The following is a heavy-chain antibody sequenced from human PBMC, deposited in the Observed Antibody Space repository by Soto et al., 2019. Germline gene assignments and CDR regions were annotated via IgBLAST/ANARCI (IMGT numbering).Heavy chain of an antibody. J-gene: IGHJ5*02. D-gene: IGHD3-10*01. Sequence: SETLSLTCAVYGGSFSGYYWSWIRQPPGKWLEWIGEINHSGSTNYNPSLKSRVNISVDTSKNQFSLKLSSVTAADTAVYYCAREMAVHGRLLWLTHNWFDPWGQGTLVTVSS. CDR2: INHSGST. CDR1: GGSFSGYY. V-gene: IGHV4-34*01. CDR3: AREMAVHGRLLWLTHNWFDP.